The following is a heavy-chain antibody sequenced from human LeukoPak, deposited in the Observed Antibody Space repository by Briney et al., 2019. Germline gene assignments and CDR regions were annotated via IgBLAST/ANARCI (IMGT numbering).Heavy chain of an antibody. V-gene: IGHV3-11*01. CDR2: ISSSGSTI. CDR3: AKEFYYGSGSYYPTFDY. Sequence: GGSLRLSCAASGFTFSDYYMNWIRQAPGKGLEWVSYISSSGSTIYYADSVKGRFTISRDNSKNTLYLQMNSLRAEDTAVYYCAKEFYYGSGSYYPTFDYWGQGTLVTVSS. J-gene: IGHJ4*02. D-gene: IGHD3-10*01. CDR1: GFTFSDYY.